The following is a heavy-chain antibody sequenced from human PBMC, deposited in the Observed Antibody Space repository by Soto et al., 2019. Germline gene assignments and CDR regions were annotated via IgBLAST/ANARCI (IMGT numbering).Heavy chain of an antibody. J-gene: IGHJ3*01. Sequence: GGSLRLSCSASGFTFSTYSMHWVRQAPGKGLEYVSSISSDGGSTHYADSVKGRITISRDNSKSTLYLQMSSLRAEDTAVYYCVKDGLSGYFNGGAFDFWGQGSMVIVSS. V-gene: IGHV3-64D*08. CDR3: VKDGLSGYFNGGAFDF. D-gene: IGHD5-12*01. CDR1: GFTFSTYS. CDR2: ISSDGGST.